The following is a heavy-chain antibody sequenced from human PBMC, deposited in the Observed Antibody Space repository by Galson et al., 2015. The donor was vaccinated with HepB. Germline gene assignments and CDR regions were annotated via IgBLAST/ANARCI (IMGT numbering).Heavy chain of an antibody. CDR1: GITFSTSWMN. D-gene: IGHD6-19*01. CDR3: TRILKVDSSGWWYYFDN. CDR2: IFSNDER. J-gene: IGHJ4*02. Sequence: LRLSCAVSGITFSTSWMNWIRQPPGKALEWLAHIFSNDERSYSTSLKTRLTISKDTSKSQVVLTMTNMDPVDTATYYCTRILKVDSSGWWYYFDNWGQGTLVTVSS. V-gene: IGHV2-26*01.